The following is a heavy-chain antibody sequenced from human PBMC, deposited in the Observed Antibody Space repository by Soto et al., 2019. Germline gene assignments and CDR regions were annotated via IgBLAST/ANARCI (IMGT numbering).Heavy chain of an antibody. Sequence: PSETLSLTCTVSGGSISSGDYYWSWIRQPPGKGLEWIGYIYYSGSTYYNPSLKSRVTISVDTSKNQFSLKLSSVTAADTAVYYCARVSAAGSSDFDYWGQGTLVTVSS. V-gene: IGHV4-30-4*01. J-gene: IGHJ4*02. CDR2: IYYSGST. CDR3: ARVSAAGSSDFDY. D-gene: IGHD6-13*01. CDR1: GGSISSGDYY.